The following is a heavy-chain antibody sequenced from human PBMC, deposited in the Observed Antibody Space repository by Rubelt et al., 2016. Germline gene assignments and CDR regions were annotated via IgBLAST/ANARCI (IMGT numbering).Heavy chain of an antibody. J-gene: IGHJ4*02. CDR1: GYTFTGYY. CDR3: ARFAIGGHSSGYRFDY. D-gene: IGHD3-22*01. CDR2: INPNSGGT. Sequence: QVQLVQSGAEVKKPGASVKVSCKASGYTFTGYYMHWVRQAPGQGLAWMGWINPNSGGTNYARKFQGRVTVTRDTSISTAYMGVSRLRSEETAVYYCARFAIGGHSSGYRFDYWGQGTLVTVSS. V-gene: IGHV1-2*02.